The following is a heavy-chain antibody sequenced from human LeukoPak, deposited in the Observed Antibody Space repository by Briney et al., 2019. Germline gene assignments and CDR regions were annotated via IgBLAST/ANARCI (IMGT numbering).Heavy chain of an antibody. CDR3: ARDSGTTGEVKFDP. J-gene: IGHJ5*02. D-gene: IGHD3-10*01. CDR2: ISGSGVI. Sequence: SETLSLTCTVSGGPITTYYLSWIRQSAGMGLEWIGRISGSGVITYNPSLKSRVILSLDTSNNHFSLKLISVTAADTAVYYCARDSGTTGEVKFDPWGQGMLVTVAS. V-gene: IGHV4-4*07. CDR1: GGPITTYY.